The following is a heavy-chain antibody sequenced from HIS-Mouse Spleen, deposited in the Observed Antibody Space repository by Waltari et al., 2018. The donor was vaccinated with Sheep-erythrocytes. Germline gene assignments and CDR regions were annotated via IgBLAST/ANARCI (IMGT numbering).Heavy chain of an antibody. D-gene: IGHD6-19*01. Sequence: QVQLVQSGAEVKKPGASVKVSCKASGYTFTSYDINWVRQATGQGLEWMGWTNQNSGNTGYARKVQGRVPMTRNTSISTAYMELSSLGTEDTAVYYCARVNLYSSGWYAYYYYGMDVWGQGTTVTVSS. CDR1: GYTFTSYD. CDR3: ARVNLYSSGWYAYYYYGMDV. CDR2: TNQNSGNT. J-gene: IGHJ6*02. V-gene: IGHV1-8*02.